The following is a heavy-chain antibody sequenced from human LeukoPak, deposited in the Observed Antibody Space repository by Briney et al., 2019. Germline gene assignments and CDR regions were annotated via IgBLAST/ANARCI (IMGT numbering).Heavy chain of an antibody. J-gene: IGHJ4*02. CDR2: ISGSGGST. Sequence: GGSLRLSCAASGFTFSSYAMSWVRQAPGKGLEWVSAISGSGGSTYYADSVKGRFTISRDNSKNTLYLQMNSLRAEDTAVYYCARVYGRRSSWYYLDYWGQGTLVTVSS. D-gene: IGHD6-13*01. V-gene: IGHV3-23*01. CDR1: GFTFSSYA. CDR3: ARVYGRRSSWYYLDY.